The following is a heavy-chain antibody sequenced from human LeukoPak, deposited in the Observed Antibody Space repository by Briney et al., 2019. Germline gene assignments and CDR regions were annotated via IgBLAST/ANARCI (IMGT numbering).Heavy chain of an antibody. V-gene: IGHV1-69*06. D-gene: IGHD5-18*01. Sequence: APXXGLXWMAVIIPIFGTTNYAQKFQGRVTITADKSTSTAYMDLSSLRSEDTAVYYCARGPDTATPFDYWGQGTLVTVSS. CDR2: IIPIFGTT. CDR3: ARGPDTATPFDY. J-gene: IGHJ4*02.